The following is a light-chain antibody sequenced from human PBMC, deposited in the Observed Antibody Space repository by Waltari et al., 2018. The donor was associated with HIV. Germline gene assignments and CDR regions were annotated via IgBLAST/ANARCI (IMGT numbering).Light chain of an antibody. CDR1: QSVRSAS. V-gene: IGKV3-20*01. CDR2: GAS. CDR3: QQYAASPLT. Sequence: EIVLTQSPGTLSLSLGERATLSCRASQSVRSASLALYQQKPGQAPRLLIFGASSRAPGIPDRFSGSGAVTDFILTISRLEPEDCAVYYCQQYAASPLTFGGGTRVEIK. J-gene: IGKJ4*01.